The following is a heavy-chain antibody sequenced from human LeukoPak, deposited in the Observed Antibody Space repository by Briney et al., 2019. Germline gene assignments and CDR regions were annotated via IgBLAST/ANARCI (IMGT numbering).Heavy chain of an antibody. CDR2: IYHSGST. Sequence: SETLSLTCAVSGSSISSSNWWSWVRQPPGKGLEWIGEIYHSGSTNYNPSLKSRVTISVNKSKNQFSLKLSSVTAADTAVYYCASLSSMAMVTVFAYWGQGTLVTVSS. J-gene: IGHJ4*02. D-gene: IGHD5-18*01. V-gene: IGHV4-4*02. CDR1: GSSISSSNW. CDR3: ASLSSMAMVTVFAY.